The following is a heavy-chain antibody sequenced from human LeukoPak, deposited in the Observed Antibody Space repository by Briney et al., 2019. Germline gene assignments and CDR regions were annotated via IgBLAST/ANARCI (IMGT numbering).Heavy chain of an antibody. D-gene: IGHD5-24*01. V-gene: IGHV4-38-2*01. J-gene: IGHJ4*02. CDR1: GFSISSGYY. CDR2: IYHSEST. Sequence: PSETLSLTCAVSGFSISSGYYWGWIRQPPGKGLEWIGSIYHSESTYYNPSLKSRVTISVDTSTNQFSLKLRSVTAADTAVYYCARVRDGYNFGYFDYWGRGTLVTVSS. CDR3: ARVRDGYNFGYFDY.